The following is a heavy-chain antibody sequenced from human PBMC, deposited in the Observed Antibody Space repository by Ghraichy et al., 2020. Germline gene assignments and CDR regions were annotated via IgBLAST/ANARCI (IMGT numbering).Heavy chain of an antibody. CDR1: GGSISSSSYY. J-gene: IGHJ4*02. CDR3: ARRFSSFDY. D-gene: IGHD6-13*01. Sequence: LETLSLTCTVSGGSISSSSYYWGWIRQPPGKGLEWIGSIYYSGSTYYNPSLKSRVTISVDTSKNQFSLKLSSVTAADTAVYYCARRFSSFDYWGQGTLVTVSS. V-gene: IGHV4-39*01. CDR2: IYYSGST.